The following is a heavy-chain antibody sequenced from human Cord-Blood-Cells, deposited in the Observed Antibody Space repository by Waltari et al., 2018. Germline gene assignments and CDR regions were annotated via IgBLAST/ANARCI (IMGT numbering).Heavy chain of an antibody. CDR3: ARDPSYGSGSYYFQH. Sequence: QVQLVQSGAEVKKPGASVKVSCKASGYTFTGYYMHWVRQAPGQGLEWMGGIDPNRSGTNYAQKFKGRVTMTRDTTSSEASMVLSRLRSDDTAVYYCARDPSYGSGSYYFQHWGQGTLVTVSS. V-gene: IGHV1-2*02. CDR2: IDPNRSGT. CDR1: GYTFTGYY. D-gene: IGHD3-10*01. J-gene: IGHJ1*01.